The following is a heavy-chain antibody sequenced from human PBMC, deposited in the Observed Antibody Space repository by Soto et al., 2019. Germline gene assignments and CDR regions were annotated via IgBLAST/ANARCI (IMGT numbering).Heavy chain of an antibody. D-gene: IGHD5-18*01. CDR1: DGSFLGYS. V-gene: IGHV4-34*01. CDR2: INHSGST. CDR3: AREGYSYGFVWFDP. Sequence: PLSHNYAVDDGSFLGYSGTWIRQPPEKGLEWIGEINHSGSTNYNPSLKSRVTMSVDTSKNQFSLKLSSVTAADTAVYYCAREGYSYGFVWFDPWGQGTLVHGSS. J-gene: IGHJ5*02.